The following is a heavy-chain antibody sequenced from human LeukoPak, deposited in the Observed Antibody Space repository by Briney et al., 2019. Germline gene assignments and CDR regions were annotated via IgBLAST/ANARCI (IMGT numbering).Heavy chain of an antibody. CDR3: ARSSDIVLMVYAIEYYFDY. V-gene: IGHV1-69*05. J-gene: IGHJ4*02. D-gene: IGHD2-8*01. CDR1: GGTFSSYA. CDR2: IIPIFGTA. Sequence: SVKVSCKASGGTFSSYAISWVRQAPGQGLEWMGGIIPIFGTANYAQKFQGRVTITTDESTSTAYMELSSLRSEDTAVYYCARSSDIVLMVYAIEYYFDYWGQGTLCTVSS.